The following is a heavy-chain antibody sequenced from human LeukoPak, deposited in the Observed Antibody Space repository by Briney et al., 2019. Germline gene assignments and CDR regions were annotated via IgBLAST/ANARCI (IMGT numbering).Heavy chain of an antibody. V-gene: IGHV1-46*01. CDR1: GYTFTDHY. Sequence: GASVKVSCKASGYTFTDHYVHWVRQAPGQGLEWMGIINPNGGTTHYAPKFQGRVTMTRDTSTSTVFIQLSSLRSEDTAVYYCARGQTGALPDYWGQGTLVTVSS. CDR3: ARGQTGALPDY. CDR2: INPNGGTT. D-gene: IGHD5/OR15-5a*01. J-gene: IGHJ4*02.